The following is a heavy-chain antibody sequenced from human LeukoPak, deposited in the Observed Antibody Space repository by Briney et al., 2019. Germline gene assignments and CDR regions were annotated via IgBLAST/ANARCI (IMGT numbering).Heavy chain of an antibody. J-gene: IGHJ2*01. V-gene: IGHV3-21*01. D-gene: IGHD3-9*01. CDR3: ARVHTYYDILTRENWYFDL. Sequence: PGGSLRLSCAASGFTFSSYSMNWVRQAPGKGLEWVSSISNSSSYIYYADSVKGRFTISRDNAKNSLYLQMNSLRAEDTAVYYCARVHTYYDILTRENWYFDLWGRGTLVTVSS. CDR2: ISNSSSYI. CDR1: GFTFSSYS.